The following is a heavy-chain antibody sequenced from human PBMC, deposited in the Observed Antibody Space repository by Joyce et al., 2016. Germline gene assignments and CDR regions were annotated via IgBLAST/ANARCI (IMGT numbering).Heavy chain of an antibody. Sequence: EVQMVESGGDLVHPGGSLRPFCAASGFSFTGYWMSWVRQAPGKGLEWVANIKQDGSQTYYEDSVKGRFIISRDNAKNALYQQMNSLRADDTAVYYCTSNGGGPYWGQGTLVTVSS. D-gene: IGHD2-8*01. V-gene: IGHV3-7*05. CDR1: GFSFTGYW. CDR2: IKQDGSQT. CDR3: TSNGGGPY. J-gene: IGHJ4*02.